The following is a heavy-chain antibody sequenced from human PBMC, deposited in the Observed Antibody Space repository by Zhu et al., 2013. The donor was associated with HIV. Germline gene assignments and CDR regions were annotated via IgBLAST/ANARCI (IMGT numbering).Heavy chain of an antibody. D-gene: IGHD1-26*01. V-gene: IGHV1-69*13. CDR3: ARGADSGSYSFDDAFDI. CDR1: GYTFTSYA. J-gene: IGHJ3*02. Sequence: QVQLVQSGAEVKKPGASVKVSCKASGYTFTSYAISWVRQAPGQGLEWMGEIIPIFGTANYAQKFQGRVTITADESTSTAYMELSSLRSEDTAVYYCARGADSGSYSFDDAFDIWGQGTMVTVSS. CDR2: IIPIFGTA.